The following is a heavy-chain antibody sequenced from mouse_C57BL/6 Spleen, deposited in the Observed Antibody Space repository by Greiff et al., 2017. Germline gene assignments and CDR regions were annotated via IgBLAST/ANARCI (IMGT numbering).Heavy chain of an antibody. CDR1: GFSLSTFGMG. Sequence: QVTLKECGPGILQPSRTLSLTCSFSGFSLSTFGMGVGWIRQPSGKGLEWLAHIWWDDDKYYNPALKSRLTISKDTSKNQVFLKIANVDTADTATYYCARMEGTTVVKDYYAMDYWGQGTSVTVSS. D-gene: IGHD1-1*01. V-gene: IGHV8-8*01. CDR2: IWWDDDK. CDR3: ARMEGTTVVKDYYAMDY. J-gene: IGHJ4*01.